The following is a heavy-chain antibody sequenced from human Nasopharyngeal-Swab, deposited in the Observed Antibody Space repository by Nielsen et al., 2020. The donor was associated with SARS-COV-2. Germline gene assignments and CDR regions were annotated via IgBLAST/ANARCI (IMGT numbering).Heavy chain of an antibody. V-gene: IGHV3-30-3*01. J-gene: IGHJ4*02. Sequence: GESLKISCAASGFTFSSYAMHWVRQAPGKGLEWVAVISYDGSNKYYADSVKGRFTISRDNSKNTLYLQMNSLRAEDTAVYYYARDLGGYSYGDYWGQGTLVTVSS. CDR3: ARDLGGYSYGDY. CDR2: ISYDGSNK. D-gene: IGHD5-18*01. CDR1: GFTFSSYA.